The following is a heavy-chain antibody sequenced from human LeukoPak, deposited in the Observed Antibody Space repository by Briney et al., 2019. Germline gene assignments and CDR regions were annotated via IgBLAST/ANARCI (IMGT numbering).Heavy chain of an antibody. Sequence: ASVKVSCKASGYTFTGYYMHWVRQAPGQGLEWMGWINPNSGGTNYAQKFQGRVTMTRDTSISTAYMELSRLRSDDTAVYYCARVGRIAVAGTGYYYGMDVWGQGTTVTVSS. D-gene: IGHD6-19*01. V-gene: IGHV1-2*02. CDR3: ARVGRIAVAGTGYYYGMDV. CDR1: GYTFTGYY. J-gene: IGHJ6*02. CDR2: INPNSGGT.